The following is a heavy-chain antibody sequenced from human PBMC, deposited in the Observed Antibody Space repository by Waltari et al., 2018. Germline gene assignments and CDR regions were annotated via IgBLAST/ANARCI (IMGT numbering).Heavy chain of an antibody. CDR1: GSSFSSCYC. CDR2: IYHSGST. CDR3: SGLGYDSSGYYFDY. Sequence: VQPQESRQGLVTPPETLSLTCAVTGSSFSSCYCWCWIRQPPGQGREWLGRIYHSGSTYYNPSLRSRVTISVDTTKNQLSLRLSSVTAADTAVYYCSGLGYDSSGYYFDYWGQGTLVTVSS. V-gene: IGHV4-38-2*01. J-gene: IGHJ4*02. D-gene: IGHD3-22*01.